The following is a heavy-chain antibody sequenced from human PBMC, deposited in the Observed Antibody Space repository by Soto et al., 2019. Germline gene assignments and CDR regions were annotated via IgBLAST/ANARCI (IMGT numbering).Heavy chain of an antibody. V-gene: IGHV3-23*01. J-gene: IGHJ4*02. CDR1: GFSFGSYA. CDR2: ISGSDGKT. D-gene: IGHD3-3*01. CDR3: ARWSYLDY. Sequence: GSLRISCAASGFSFGSYALSWVRQAPGKGLEWVSTISGSDGKTFYADSVKGRFSISRDTSQSTLYLQMNSLRADDTAMYYCARWSYLDYWGQGTRVTVSS.